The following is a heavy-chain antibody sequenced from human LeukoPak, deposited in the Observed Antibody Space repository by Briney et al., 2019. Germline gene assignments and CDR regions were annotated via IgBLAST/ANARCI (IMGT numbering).Heavy chain of an antibody. V-gene: IGHV1-2*02. Sequence: ASVKVSCKASGYTFTGYYMHWVRQAPGRGLEWMGWINPNSGGTNYAQKFQGRGTMTRDTSISTAYMELSRLRSDDTAVYFCARARGYYDSSGYDLGGDYWGQGTLVTVSS. CDR1: GYTFTGYY. CDR2: INPNSGGT. J-gene: IGHJ4*02. CDR3: ARARGYYDSSGYDLGGDY. D-gene: IGHD3-22*01.